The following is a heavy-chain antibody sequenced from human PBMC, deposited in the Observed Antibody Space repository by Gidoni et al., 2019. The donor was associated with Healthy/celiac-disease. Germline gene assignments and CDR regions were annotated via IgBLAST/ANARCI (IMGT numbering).Heavy chain of an antibody. CDR1: GFTFSRYA. CDR2: ISYDGSNK. J-gene: IGHJ4*02. D-gene: IGHD3-9*01. V-gene: IGHV3-30-3*01. CDR3: ARTPNYDILTGYFDY. Sequence: QVQLVESGGGVVQPGRSLRLSCAASGFTFSRYAMHWVRQAPGKGLEWVAVISYDGSNKYYADSVKGRFTISRDNSKNTLYLQMNSLRAEDTAVYYCARTPNYDILTGYFDYWGQGTLVTVSS.